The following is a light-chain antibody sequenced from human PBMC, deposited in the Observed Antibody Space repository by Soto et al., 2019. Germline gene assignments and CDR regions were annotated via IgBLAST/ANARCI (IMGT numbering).Light chain of an antibody. CDR2: XIS. V-gene: IGLV2-14*01. Sequence: QTALKQPASVSGSAGQSITLSCTGSSSDVVAYTSASWYQHHPGKAAKLMIYXISXRPPGVSNRFSGSNSGNTASLTISGLQPEDEAHYDCSSHTSDNRSYVFGTGTKVTVL. CDR1: SSDVVAYTS. CDR3: SSHTSDNRSYV. J-gene: IGLJ1*01.